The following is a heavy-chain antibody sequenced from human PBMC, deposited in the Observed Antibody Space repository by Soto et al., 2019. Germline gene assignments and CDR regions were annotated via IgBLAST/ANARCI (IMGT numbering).Heavy chain of an antibody. CDR3: ARDANHCSGSSCYPKPRYYYYYGMDV. Sequence: GGSLRLSCAASGFIFSDYGMYWVRQAPGKGLEWVAIISFDGTTKYYADSVKGRFTISRDNSENALYLQMNSLRNEDSAVYYCARDANHCSGSSCYPKPRYYYYYGMDVWGQGTTVTVSS. CDR2: ISFDGTTK. D-gene: IGHD2-15*01. CDR1: GFIFSDYG. V-gene: IGHV3-30*03. J-gene: IGHJ6*02.